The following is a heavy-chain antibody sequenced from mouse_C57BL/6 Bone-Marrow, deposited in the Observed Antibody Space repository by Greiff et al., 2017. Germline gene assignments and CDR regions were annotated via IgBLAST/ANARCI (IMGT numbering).Heavy chain of an antibody. CDR3: ARRDYYGSSYYAMDY. V-gene: IGHV1-82*01. D-gene: IGHD1-1*01. CDR1: GYAFSSSW. CDR2: IYPGDGYT. J-gene: IGHJ4*01. Sequence: QVQLQQSGPELVQPGASVKISCKASGYAFSSSWMNWVKQRPGKGLEWIGRIYPGDGYTNYNGKFKGKATLTADKSSSTAYMQLSSLTSEDSAVYVCARRDYYGSSYYAMDYWGQGTSVTVSS.